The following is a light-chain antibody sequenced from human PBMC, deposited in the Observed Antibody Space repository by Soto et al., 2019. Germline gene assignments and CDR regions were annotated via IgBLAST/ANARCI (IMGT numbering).Light chain of an antibody. CDR2: DAS. CDR1: QSVSSY. V-gene: IGKV3-11*01. Sequence: EIVLTQSPATLSLSPGERATLSCSASQSVSSYLAWYQQKPGQAPRLLIYDASNRATGIPARFSGSGSGTDFPLTISSLEPEDVAVYYCQQRSNWPRTFGQGNKVEI. J-gene: IGKJ1*01. CDR3: QQRSNWPRT.